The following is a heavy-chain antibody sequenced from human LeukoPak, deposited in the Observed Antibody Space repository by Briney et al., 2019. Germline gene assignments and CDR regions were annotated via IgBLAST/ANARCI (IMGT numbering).Heavy chain of an antibody. J-gene: IGHJ3*02. CDR1: GDSISSYY. V-gene: IGHV4-59*08. CDR2: IYYSGGT. D-gene: IGHD3-22*01. CDR3: ATFDSSTYFDI. Sequence: SETLSLTCTVSGDSISSYYWSWIRQPPGKGLEWIGYIYYSGGTNYNPSLKSRVTISVDTSKNQFSLKLNSVTAADTAVYYCATFDSSTYFDIWGQGAMVIVSS.